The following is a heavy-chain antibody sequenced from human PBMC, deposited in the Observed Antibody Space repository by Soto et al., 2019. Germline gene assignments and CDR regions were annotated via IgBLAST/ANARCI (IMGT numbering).Heavy chain of an antibody. V-gene: IGHV3-23*01. CDR2: ISGSGGST. D-gene: IGHD3-22*01. CDR1: GFTFSSYA. Sequence: GGSLRLSCAASGFTFSSYAMSWVRQAPGKGLEWVSAISGSGGSTYYADSVKGRFTISRDNSKTTLYLQMNSLSAEDTAVYYCAKDPLYSYDSSGSMYYFDYWGQGTLVTVSS. CDR3: AKDPLYSYDSSGSMYYFDY. J-gene: IGHJ4*02.